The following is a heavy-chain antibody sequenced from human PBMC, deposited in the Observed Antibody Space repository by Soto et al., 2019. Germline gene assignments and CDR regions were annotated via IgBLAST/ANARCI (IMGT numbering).Heavy chain of an antibody. V-gene: IGHV3-30*18. J-gene: IGHJ6*03. Sequence: GGSLRLSCAASGFTFRTYGMHWVRQAPGKGLEWVGLTSYDGSKKVYADSVKGRFTISRDNSKNTLYLQMNSLRAEDTAVYYCAKDARSQDHGLWSAYYIRPQDSPNYYYMDVWGKGATVTVSS. D-gene: IGHD3-3*01. CDR1: GFTFRTYG. CDR2: TSYDGSKK. CDR3: AKDARSQDHGLWSAYYIRPQDSPNYYYMDV.